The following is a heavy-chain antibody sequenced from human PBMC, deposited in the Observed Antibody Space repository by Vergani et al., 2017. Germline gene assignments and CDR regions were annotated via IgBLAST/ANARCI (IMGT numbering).Heavy chain of an antibody. V-gene: IGHV3-30*03. CDR2: ISNDGTQK. D-gene: IGHD1-1*01. CDR1: GFTSSYYG. J-gene: IGHJ1*01. CDR3: ATKSCGTPGCQIGYFRE. Sequence: QVHLVESGGGVVQPGRSLRLSCVVSGFTSSYYGMHWVRQAPGKGLEGVAVISNDGTQKYYADSVKGRVTISRDNSKSTLYLQMNSLRTEDTAVYYCATKSCGTPGCQIGYFREWGQGTLVTVSS.